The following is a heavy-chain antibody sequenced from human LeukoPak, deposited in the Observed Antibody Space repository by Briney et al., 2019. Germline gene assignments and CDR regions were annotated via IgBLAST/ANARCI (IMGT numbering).Heavy chain of an antibody. J-gene: IGHJ3*02. CDR3: ARPTETYRFHAFDI. CDR2: VYYSGST. Sequence: PWETLSLTCTVSGGSISSSSYYWGWIRQPPGKGLEWIGSVYYSGSTYCNPSLKSRVTISLDTSKNQFSLKLSSVTAADTAVYYCARPTETYRFHAFDIWGQGTMVTVSS. D-gene: IGHD1-1*01. CDR1: GGSISSSSYY. V-gene: IGHV4-39*07.